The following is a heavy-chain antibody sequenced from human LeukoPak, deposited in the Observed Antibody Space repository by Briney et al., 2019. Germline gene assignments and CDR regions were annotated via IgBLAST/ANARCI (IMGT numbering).Heavy chain of an antibody. D-gene: IGHD3-3*01. CDR2: INHSGST. CDR1: GGSFSGYY. CDR3: ARGRPYYDFWSGCFDY. Sequence: PSETLSLTCAVYGGSFSGYYWSWIRQPPGKGLEWIGEINHSGSTNYNPSLKSRVTISVDTSKNQFSLKLSSVTAADTAAYYCARGRPYYDFWSGCFDYWGQGTLVTVSS. V-gene: IGHV4-34*01. J-gene: IGHJ4*02.